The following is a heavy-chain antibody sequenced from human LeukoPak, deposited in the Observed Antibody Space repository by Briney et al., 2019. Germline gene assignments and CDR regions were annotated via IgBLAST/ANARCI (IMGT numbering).Heavy chain of an antibody. D-gene: IGHD1-26*01. CDR2: ISTSGGST. J-gene: IGHJ4*02. Sequence: GGSLRLSCAASGFTFSSYAMSWVRQAPGKGLEWVSSISTSGGSTYYADSAKGRFTISRDNSKNTLYLQMNSLRAEDTAVYYCAKEDHSGSYYYFDYWGQGTLVTVSS. V-gene: IGHV3-23*01. CDR3: AKEDHSGSYYYFDY. CDR1: GFTFSSYA.